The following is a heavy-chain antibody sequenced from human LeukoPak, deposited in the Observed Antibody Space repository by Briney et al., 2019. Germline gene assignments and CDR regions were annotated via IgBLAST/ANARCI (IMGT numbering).Heavy chain of an antibody. Sequence: RPSETLSLTRTVSGGSISSYYWSWIRQPPGKGLEWIGYIYYSGSTNYNPSLKSRVTISVDTSKNQFSLKLSSVTAADTAVYYCARDQDGYNSYFDYWGQGTLVTVSS. D-gene: IGHD5-24*01. J-gene: IGHJ4*02. CDR2: IYYSGST. V-gene: IGHV4-59*01. CDR3: ARDQDGYNSYFDY. CDR1: GGSISSYY.